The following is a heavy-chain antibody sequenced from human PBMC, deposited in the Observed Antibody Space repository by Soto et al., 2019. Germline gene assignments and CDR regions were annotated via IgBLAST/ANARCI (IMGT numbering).Heavy chain of an antibody. Sequence: ASVKVSCKASGYTFTGYYMHWVRQAPGQGLEWMGWINPNSGGTNYAQKFQGRVTMTRDTSISTAYMELSRLRSDDTAVYYCARDLMVVAATPPTNWFDPWGQGALVTVSS. CDR2: INPNSGGT. V-gene: IGHV1-2*02. J-gene: IGHJ5*02. CDR3: ARDLMVVAATPPTNWFDP. D-gene: IGHD2-15*01. CDR1: GYTFTGYY.